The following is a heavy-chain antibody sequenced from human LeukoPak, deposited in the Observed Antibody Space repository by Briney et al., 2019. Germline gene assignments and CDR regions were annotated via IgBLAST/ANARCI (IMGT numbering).Heavy chain of an antibody. J-gene: IGHJ4*02. V-gene: IGHV4-59*08. Sequence: SETLSLTCTVSGGSISSYYWSWIRQPPGKGLEWIGYIYYSGSTKYNPSPKSRVTISVDTSKNQFSLKLSSVTAADTAVYYCARHPQIVGATKYFDYWGQGTLVTVSS. CDR2: IYYSGST. CDR1: GGSISSYY. CDR3: ARHPQIVGATKYFDY. D-gene: IGHD1-26*01.